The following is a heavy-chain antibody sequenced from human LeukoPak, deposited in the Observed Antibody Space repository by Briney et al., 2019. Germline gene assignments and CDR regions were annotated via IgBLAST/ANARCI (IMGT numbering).Heavy chain of an antibody. Sequence: ASVKVSCKASGGTFSSYDINWVRQATGQGLEWMGWMNPNSGNTGYAQKFQGRVTITRNTSISTAYMELSSLRSEDTAVYYCARDYSYGFFDYWGQGTLVTVSS. CDR1: GGTFSSYD. V-gene: IGHV1-8*03. CDR3: ARDYSYGFFDY. CDR2: MNPNSGNT. J-gene: IGHJ4*02. D-gene: IGHD5-18*01.